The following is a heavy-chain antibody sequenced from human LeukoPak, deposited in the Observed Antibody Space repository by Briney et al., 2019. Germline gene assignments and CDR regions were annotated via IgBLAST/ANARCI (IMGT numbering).Heavy chain of an antibody. Sequence: GGSLRLSCAASGFTFSYYSMNWVRQAPGKGLEWVSSISSGSEYIFYADSVKGRFTMSRDNAKNSLFLQMYSLRAEDTAVYYCVRVGMNIHGMDVWGQGTTVTVSS. D-gene: IGHD2/OR15-2a*01. CDR3: VRVGMNIHGMDV. J-gene: IGHJ6*02. V-gene: IGHV3-21*01. CDR1: GFTFSYYS. CDR2: ISSGSEYI.